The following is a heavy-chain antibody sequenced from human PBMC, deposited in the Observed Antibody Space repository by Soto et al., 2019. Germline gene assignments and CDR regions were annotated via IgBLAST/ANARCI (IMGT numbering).Heavy chain of an antibody. CDR2: IIPILGIA. Sequence: GASVKVSCKASGGTFSRYTISWVRQAPGQGLEWMGRIIPILGIANYAQKFQGRVTITADKSTSTAYMELSSLRSEDTAVYYCARYCSGSSRHPGGYMHVWGKGTTVTVSS. CDR1: GGTFSRYT. D-gene: IGHD2-15*01. CDR3: ARYCSGSSRHPGGYMHV. J-gene: IGHJ6*03. V-gene: IGHV1-69*02.